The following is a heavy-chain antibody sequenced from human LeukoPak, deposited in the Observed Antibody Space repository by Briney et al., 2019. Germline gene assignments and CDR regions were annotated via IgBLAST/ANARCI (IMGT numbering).Heavy chain of an antibody. CDR2: IYYSGSA. CDR1: GDSFSSGDYY. CDR3: ARYYYASGRRSFFDY. D-gene: IGHD3-10*01. V-gene: IGHV4-31*01. Sequence: AQTLCLTCTVSGDSFSSGDYYWSWIRQHPGKGLEWIGYIYYSGSAFYKPSLKTLVAISVDTSQSQFSLKLSSVTAADTAVYYCARYYYASGRRSFFDYWGQGTLVPVSS. J-gene: IGHJ4*02.